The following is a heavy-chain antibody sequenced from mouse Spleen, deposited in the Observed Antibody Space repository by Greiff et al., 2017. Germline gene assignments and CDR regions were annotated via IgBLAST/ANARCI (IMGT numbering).Heavy chain of an antibody. V-gene: IGHV1-64*01. J-gene: IGHJ2*01. Sequence: VQLQESGAELVKPGASVKLSCKASGYTFTSYWMHWVKQRPGQGLEWIGMIHPNSGSTNYNEKFKSKATLTVDKSSSTAYMQLSSLTSEDSAVYYCATDDGYYVYFDYWGQGTTLTVSS. CDR3: ATDDGYYVYFDY. D-gene: IGHD2-3*01. CDR2: IHPNSGST. CDR1: GYTFTSYW.